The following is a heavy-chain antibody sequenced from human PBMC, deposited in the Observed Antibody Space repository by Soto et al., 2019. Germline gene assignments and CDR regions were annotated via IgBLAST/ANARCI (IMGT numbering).Heavy chain of an antibody. CDR1: GFTFSDYD. D-gene: IGHD2-21*02. CDR3: ARGKFCGGDCYRGEDFQH. CDR2: INYDSSST. J-gene: IGHJ1*01. V-gene: IGHV3-48*02. Sequence: EVQLVESGGGLVQPGGSLRLSCAASGFTFSDYDMNWVRQAPGKGLEWISYINYDSSSTYYADSVKGRFTISRDNGENSLSLQMNSLRDEDTAVYYCARGKFCGGDCYRGEDFQHWGQGTLVTVSS.